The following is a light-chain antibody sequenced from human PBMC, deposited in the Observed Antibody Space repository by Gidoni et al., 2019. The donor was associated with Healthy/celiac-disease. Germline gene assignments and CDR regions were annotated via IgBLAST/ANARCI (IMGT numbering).Light chain of an antibody. CDR1: QSISMY. CDR2: AAY. CDR3: QQSYSTPWT. V-gene: IGKV1-39*01. J-gene: IGKJ1*01. Sequence: DIQMTPSPSSLSASVGDRVTITCRASQSISMYLNWYQQKPGKAPKPLIYAAYSLQSGVPSRFSGSGSGTDFTLTITSLQPEDFATYYCQQSYSTPWTFGQGTKVEIK.